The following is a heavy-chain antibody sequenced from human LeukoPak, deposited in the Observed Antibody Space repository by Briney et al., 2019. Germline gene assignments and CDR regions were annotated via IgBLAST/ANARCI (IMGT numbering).Heavy chain of an antibody. D-gene: IGHD3-10*01. Sequence: GGSLRLSCAASGFTFSSYWMSWVRQAPGKGLEWVSVIYSGGSTYYADSVKGRFTISRDNSKNTLYLQMNSLRAEDTAVYYCALMVRGYFDYWGQGTLVTVSS. CDR2: IYSGGST. V-gene: IGHV3-53*01. CDR1: GFTFSSYW. CDR3: ALMVRGYFDY. J-gene: IGHJ4*02.